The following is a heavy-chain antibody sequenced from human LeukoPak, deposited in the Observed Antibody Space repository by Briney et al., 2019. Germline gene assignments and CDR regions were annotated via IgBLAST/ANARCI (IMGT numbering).Heavy chain of an antibody. D-gene: IGHD5-18*01. J-gene: IGHJ4*02. CDR2: ISNDGGST. Sequence: PGGSLRLSCSASGFTFSSYAMHWVRQAPGKGLEYVAAISNDGGSTYYADSVKGRFTISRDNSKNTLYLQMSSLRAEDTAVYYCTKEYARYSYGYNQADYWGQGTLVTVSS. V-gene: IGHV3-64D*06. CDR1: GFTFSSYA. CDR3: TKEYARYSYGYNQADY.